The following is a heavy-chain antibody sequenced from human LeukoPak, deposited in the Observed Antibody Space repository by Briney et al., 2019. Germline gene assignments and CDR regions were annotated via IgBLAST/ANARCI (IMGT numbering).Heavy chain of an antibody. CDR3: TRNTVAAAGDD. CDR1: GFTFSTFW. Sequence: PGGSLRLSCAASGFTFSTFWMTWVRQAPGKGLEWVANIKPDGSEKSYVDSVKGRFTVSRDNAKNSLYLHMNSLRAEDTALYYCTRNTVAAAGDDWGQRTLVPVSS. V-gene: IGHV3-7*01. CDR2: IKPDGSEK. D-gene: IGHD6-13*01. J-gene: IGHJ4*02.